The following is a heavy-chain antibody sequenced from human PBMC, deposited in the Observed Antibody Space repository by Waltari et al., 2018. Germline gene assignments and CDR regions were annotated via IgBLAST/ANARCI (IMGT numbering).Heavy chain of an antibody. CDR3: ARDVPCTETPAYSSGWYAYYYYGMDV. CDR1: GFTFSSYS. V-gene: IGHV3-21*01. J-gene: IGHJ6*02. Sequence: EVQLVESGGGLVKPGGSLRLSCAASGFTFSSYSMNWVRQAPGKGLEWVSSISSSSSYIYYADSVKGRFTISRDNAKNSLYLQMNSLRAEDTAVYYCARDVPCTETPAYSSGWYAYYYYGMDVWGQGTLVTVSS. CDR2: ISSSSSYI. D-gene: IGHD6-19*01.